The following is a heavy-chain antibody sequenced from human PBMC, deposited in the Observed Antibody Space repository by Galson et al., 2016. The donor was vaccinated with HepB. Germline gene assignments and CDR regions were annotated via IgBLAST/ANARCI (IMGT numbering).Heavy chain of an antibody. CDR2: ISGSSGFI. D-gene: IGHD2-2*01. Sequence: SLRLSCAASGFTFGTYTMNWVRQAPGKGLEWLSSISGSSGFIYYADSVQGRFTVSRDNAKNSLSLQMNNLRVEDTAVYYCARHRALGTSLNWIDPWGQGTLVTVSS. V-gene: IGHV3-21*01. CDR3: ARHRALGTSLNWIDP. CDR1: GFTFGTYT. J-gene: IGHJ5*02.